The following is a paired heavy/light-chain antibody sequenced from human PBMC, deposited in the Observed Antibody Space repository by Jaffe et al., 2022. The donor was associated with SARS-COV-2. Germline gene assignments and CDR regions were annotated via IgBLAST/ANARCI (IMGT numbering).Light chain of an antibody. Sequence: QSALTQPASVSGSPGQSITISCTGTSSDVGGYNYVSWYQQHPGKAPKLMIYEVSNRPSGVPDRFSGSKSGNTASLTISGLQAEDEADYYCSSYTSSSTCVFGGGTKLTVL. CDR3: SSYTSSSTCV. CDR2: EVS. J-gene: IGLJ2*01. V-gene: IGLV2-14*01. CDR1: SSDVGGYNY.
Heavy chain of an antibody. CDR3: ARHGSPRLNDYVWGSYRNPAKNYYYYGMDV. Sequence: EVQLVQSGAEVKKPGESLKISCKGSGYSFTSYWIGWVRQMPGKGLEWMGIIYPGDSDTRYSPSFQGQVTISADKSISTAYLQWSSLKASDTAMYYCARHGSPRLNDYVWGSYRNPAKNYYYYGMDVWGQGTTVTVSS. J-gene: IGHJ6*02. CDR2: IYPGDSDT. V-gene: IGHV5-51*01. D-gene: IGHD3-16*02. CDR1: GYSFTSYW.